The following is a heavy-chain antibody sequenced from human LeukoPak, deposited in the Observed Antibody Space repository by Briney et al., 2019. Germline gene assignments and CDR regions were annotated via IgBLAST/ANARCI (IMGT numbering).Heavy chain of an antibody. CDR2: IRYDGSNK. J-gene: IGHJ4*02. V-gene: IGHV3-30*02. CDR1: GFSFRDYG. Sequence: GGSLRLSCTTSGFSFRDYGMHWVRQAPGKGLEWVAFIRYDGSNKYYADSVKGRFTISRDNSKNTLYLHVNSLKTEDTAVYYCTTAYYYGSGSYWDWGQGTLVTVSS. D-gene: IGHD3-10*01. CDR3: TTAYYYGSGSYWD.